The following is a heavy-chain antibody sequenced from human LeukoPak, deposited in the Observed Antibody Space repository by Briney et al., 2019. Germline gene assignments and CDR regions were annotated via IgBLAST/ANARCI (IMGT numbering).Heavy chain of an antibody. D-gene: IGHD6-19*01. J-gene: IGHJ4*02. V-gene: IGHV4-34*01. CDR3: ARENVEAVAGRGFDY. Sequence: SETLSLTCAVYGGSFSGYYWSWIRQPPGKGLEWIGEINHSGSTNYNPSLKSRVTISVDTSKNQFSLKLSSVTAADTAVYYCARENVEAVAGRGFDYWGQGTLVTVS. CDR2: INHSGST. CDR1: GGSFSGYY.